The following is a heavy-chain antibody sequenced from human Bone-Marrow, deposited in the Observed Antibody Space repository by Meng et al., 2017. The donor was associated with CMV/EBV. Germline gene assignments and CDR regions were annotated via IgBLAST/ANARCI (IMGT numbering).Heavy chain of an antibody. Sequence: GESLKISCAASGFTFSSYGMHWVRQAPGKGLEWVAFIRYDGSNKYYADSVKGRFTISRDNSKNTLYLQMNSLRAEDTAVYYCAKPYSSSSEDSYGMDVWGQGTTVTVSS. J-gene: IGHJ6*02. CDR1: GFTFSSYG. CDR2: IRYDGSNK. CDR3: AKPYSSSSEDSYGMDV. D-gene: IGHD6-6*01. V-gene: IGHV3-30*02.